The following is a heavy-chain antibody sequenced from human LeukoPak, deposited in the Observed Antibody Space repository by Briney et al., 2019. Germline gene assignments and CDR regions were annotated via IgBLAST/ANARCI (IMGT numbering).Heavy chain of an antibody. V-gene: IGHV3-53*01. CDR3: ARSPPTGPLVHAFDI. J-gene: IGHJ3*02. CDR1: GFTVSSNY. CDR2: IYSGGST. D-gene: IGHD1-1*01. Sequence: GGSLRLSCAASGFTVSSNYMSWVRQAPGKGLEWVSVIYSGGSTYYADSVKGRFTISRDNSKNTLYLQMNSLRAEDTAVYYCARSPPTGPLVHAFDIWGQGTMVTVSS.